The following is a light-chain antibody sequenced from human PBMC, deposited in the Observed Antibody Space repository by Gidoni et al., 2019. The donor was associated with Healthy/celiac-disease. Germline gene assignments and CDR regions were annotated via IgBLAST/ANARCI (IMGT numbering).Light chain of an antibody. CDR2: DVS. CDR3: SSYTSSSTLEV. V-gene: IGLV2-14*03. CDR1: SSDVGGYNY. Sequence: QSALTQPASVSGSPGQSITISCTGTSSDVGGYNYVSWYQQNPGKAPKLMIYDVSNRPSGVSNSFSGSKSGNTASLTISGLQAEDEADYYCSSYTSSSTLEVFGTGTKVTVL. J-gene: IGLJ1*01.